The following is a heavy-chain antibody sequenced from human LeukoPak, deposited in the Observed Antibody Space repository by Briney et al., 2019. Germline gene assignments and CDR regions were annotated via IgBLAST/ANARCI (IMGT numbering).Heavy chain of an antibody. Sequence: GASVKLSCKASPYTFTCYYMQLVRQARGLVLEVMGRINPSRGGTNYAQKFQGRVTMIRDTYISTAYMELSRLGSDDTAVYYCAREGRITMVRGVGGSCGYWGQGKLVTVSS. CDR1: PYTFTCYY. J-gene: IGHJ4*02. D-gene: IGHD3-10*01. CDR3: AREGRITMVRGVGGSCGY. CDR2: INPSRGGT. V-gene: IGHV1-2*06.